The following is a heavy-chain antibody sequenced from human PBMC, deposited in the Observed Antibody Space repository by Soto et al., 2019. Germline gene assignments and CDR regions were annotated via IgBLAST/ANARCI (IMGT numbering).Heavy chain of an antibody. CDR2: ISGGGVT. J-gene: IGHJ4*02. V-gene: IGHV3-23*01. Sequence: HPVGSLRLSCAASGFTFSSYAMTWVRQAPGKGLEWVSAISGGGVTYYADSVKGQFTISRDISKNTVYLQMNSLRAEDTATYYCAKWHTYNYDSLAYAGFDCWGPGTQVTVSS. CDR3: AKWHTYNYDSLAYAGFDC. CDR1: GFTFSSYA. D-gene: IGHD3-22*01.